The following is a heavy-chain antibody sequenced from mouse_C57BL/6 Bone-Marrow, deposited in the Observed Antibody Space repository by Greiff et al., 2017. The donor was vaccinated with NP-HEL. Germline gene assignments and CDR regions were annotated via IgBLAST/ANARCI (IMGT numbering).Heavy chain of an antibody. D-gene: IGHD2-4*01. CDR1: GYTFTSYW. Sequence: QVQLQQSGAELVKPGASVKMSCKASGYTFTSYWITWVKQRPGQGLEWIGDIYPGSGSTNYNEKFKSKATLTVDTSSSTTYMQLSSLTSEDSAVYYCASEGIDSHFDYWGQGTTLTVSS. V-gene: IGHV1-55*01. J-gene: IGHJ2*01. CDR3: ASEGIDSHFDY. CDR2: IYPGSGST.